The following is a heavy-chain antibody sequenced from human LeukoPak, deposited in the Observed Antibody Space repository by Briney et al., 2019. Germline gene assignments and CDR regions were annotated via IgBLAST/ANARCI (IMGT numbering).Heavy chain of an antibody. V-gene: IGHV3-30*02. J-gene: IGHJ6*03. CDR3: AKDLKYYYDSSGSPSSDDYYMDV. CDR2: IRYDGSNK. CDR1: GFTFSSYG. D-gene: IGHD3-22*01. Sequence: GGSLRLSCAASGFTFSSYGMHWVRQAPGKGLEWVAFIRYDGSNKYYADSVKGRFTISRDNSKNTLYLQMNSLRAEDTAVYYCAKDLKYYYDSSGSPSSDDYYMDVWGKGTTVTIPS.